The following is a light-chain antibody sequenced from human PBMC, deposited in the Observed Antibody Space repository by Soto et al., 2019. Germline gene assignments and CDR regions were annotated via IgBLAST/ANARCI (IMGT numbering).Light chain of an antibody. CDR3: SSFEASNNLL. V-gene: IGLV2-23*01. CDR1: SRDVGSYDL. Sequence: QSALTQPASVSGSPGQSITISCTGTSRDVGSYDLVSWYQHHPGKAPKLMIYEGTKRPSGVSNRFSGSKSGNTASLAISGLKAEDEADYYCSSFEASNNLLFGGGTKLTVL. CDR2: EGT. J-gene: IGLJ2*01.